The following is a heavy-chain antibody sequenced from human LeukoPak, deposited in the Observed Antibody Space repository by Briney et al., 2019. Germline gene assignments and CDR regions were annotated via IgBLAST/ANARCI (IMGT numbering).Heavy chain of an antibody. CDR2: ISSSSSYI. J-gene: IGHJ4*02. V-gene: IGHV3-21*01. CDR3: ARDQVSSPSTIAY. Sequence: GGSLRLSCAASGFTFSSYSMNWVRQAPGKGLEWVSSISSSSSYIYYADSVKGRFTISRDNVKNSLYLQMNSLRAEDTAVYYCARDQVSSPSTIAYWGQGTLVTVSS. D-gene: IGHD6-6*01. CDR1: GFTFSSYS.